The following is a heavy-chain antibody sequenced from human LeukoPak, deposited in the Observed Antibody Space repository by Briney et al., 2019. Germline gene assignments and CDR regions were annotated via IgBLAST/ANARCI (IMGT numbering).Heavy chain of an antibody. CDR2: IIPIFGTA. J-gene: IGHJ4*02. D-gene: IGHD6-13*01. CDR3: ARVGYSSSWVFDY. CDR1: GGTFSSYA. V-gene: IGHV1-69*13. Sequence: SVKVSCKASGGTFSSYAISWVRQAPGQGLEWMGGIIPIFGTANYAQKFQGRVTITADESTSTAYMELSSLRSEDTAVYYCARVGYSSSWVFDYWGQGTLVTVSS.